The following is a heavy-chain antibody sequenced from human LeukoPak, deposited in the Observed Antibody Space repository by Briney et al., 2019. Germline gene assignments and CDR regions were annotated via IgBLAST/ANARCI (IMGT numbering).Heavy chain of an antibody. CDR3: AKDQYSSSFDFDY. CDR1: GFTFSSYG. CDR2: ISYDGSNK. V-gene: IGHV3-30*18. J-gene: IGHJ4*02. D-gene: IGHD6-6*01. Sequence: GGSLRLSCAASGFTFSSYGMHWVRQAPGKGLEWVAVISYDGSNKYHADSVKGRFTISRDNSKNTLYLQMNSLRAEDTAVYYCAKDQYSSSFDFDYWGQGTLVTVSS.